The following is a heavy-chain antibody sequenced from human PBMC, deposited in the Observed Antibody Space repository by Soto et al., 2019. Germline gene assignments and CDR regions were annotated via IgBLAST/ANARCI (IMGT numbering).Heavy chain of an antibody. Sequence: ASLKVSCKASGHTFSSYAMHWVRQAPGQRLEWMGWINAGNGNTRYSQKFQARVSVTRDTSASTAYMELSSLRSEDTAVYYCARDRLRGYDSSGFYSWGQGTMVTVSS. CDR3: ARDRLRGYDSSGFYS. D-gene: IGHD3-22*01. J-gene: IGHJ4*02. CDR1: GHTFSSYA. V-gene: IGHV1-3*01. CDR2: INAGNGNT.